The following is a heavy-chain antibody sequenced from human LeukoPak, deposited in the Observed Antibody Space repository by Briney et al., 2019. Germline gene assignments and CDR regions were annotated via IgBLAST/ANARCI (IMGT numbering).Heavy chain of an antibody. J-gene: IGHJ6*04. D-gene: IGHD2-15*01. Sequence: RASVKVSCKASGSTFTSSAVQWVRQARGQRLEWIGWIVVGSGNTNYAQKFQERVTITRDMSTSTAYMELSSLRSEDTAVYYCAAPGGYCSGGSCPQDYYYYGMDVWGKGTTVTVSS. CDR3: AAPGGYCSGGSCPQDYYYYGMDV. V-gene: IGHV1-58*01. CDR1: GSTFTSSA. CDR2: IVVGSGNT.